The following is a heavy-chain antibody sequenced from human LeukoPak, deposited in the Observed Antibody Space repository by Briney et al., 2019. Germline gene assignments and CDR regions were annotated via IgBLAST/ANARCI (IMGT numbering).Heavy chain of an antibody. V-gene: IGHV4-30-2*01. CDR1: GFTFSSGGYT. CDR3: ATYFFYFDF. J-gene: IGHJ4*02. Sequence: PSESLSLSCSASGFTFSSGGYTYTWIRQPPGKGLEWIGYIYHSGSTYYNPSLKTRVTISVDKSKNQFSLRLTSVTAADTAVYFCATYFFYFDFWGQGSLVTVSS. D-gene: IGHD2/OR15-2a*01. CDR2: IYHSGST.